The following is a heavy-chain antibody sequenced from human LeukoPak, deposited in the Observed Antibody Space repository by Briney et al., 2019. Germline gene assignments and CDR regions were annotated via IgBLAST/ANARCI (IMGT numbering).Heavy chain of an antibody. CDR3: AGQYAGYDAFDY. CDR2: MYLSGTT. V-gene: IGHV4-38-2*02. D-gene: IGHD5-12*01. J-gene: IGHJ4*02. CDR1: GYSVSSGYY. Sequence: SETLSLTCSVSGYSVSSGYYWGWIRQPPGKGLEWIGSMYLSGTTYYNPSLKSRVTLSVDTSKNQFSLKLNSVTAADTAVYYCAGQYAGYDAFDYWGEGTLVTVSS.